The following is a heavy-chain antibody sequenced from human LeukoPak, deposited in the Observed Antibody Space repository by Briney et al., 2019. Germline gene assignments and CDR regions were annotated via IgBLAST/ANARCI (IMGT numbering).Heavy chain of an antibody. Sequence: GGSLRLSCAASGFTFSSYAMNWVRQAPGKGLEWVSAISGSGGSTYYADSVKGRFTISRDNSENTLYLQMNSLRAEDTAVYYCAKDYYYGSGSPQGNDYWGQGTLVTVSS. CDR1: GFTFSSYA. D-gene: IGHD3-10*01. J-gene: IGHJ4*02. CDR2: ISGSGGST. V-gene: IGHV3-23*01. CDR3: AKDYYYGSGSPQGNDY.